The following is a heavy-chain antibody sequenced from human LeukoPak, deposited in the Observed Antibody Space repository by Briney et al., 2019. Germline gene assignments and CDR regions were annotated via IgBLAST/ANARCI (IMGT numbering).Heavy chain of an antibody. Sequence: PGGSLRLSCAASGFTFSSYSMNWVRQAPGKGLEWVSSISSSSSYIYYADSVKGRFTISRDNAKNSLYLQMSSLRAEDTAVYYCARDHDMVRGVPLDYWGQGTLVTVSS. CDR1: GFTFSSYS. CDR2: ISSSSSYI. V-gene: IGHV3-21*01. D-gene: IGHD3-10*01. J-gene: IGHJ4*02. CDR3: ARDHDMVRGVPLDY.